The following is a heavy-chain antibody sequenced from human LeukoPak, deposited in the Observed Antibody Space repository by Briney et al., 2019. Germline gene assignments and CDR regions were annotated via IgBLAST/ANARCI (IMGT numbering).Heavy chain of an antibody. Sequence: GGSLRLPCAASGFTFSAYAMNWVRQAPGKGLEWVSGISASGGNTYYADSVKGRFTISRDNSKNTLYLQIHSLRAEDTAVYYCAKFDYGDYWGQGTLVTVSS. V-gene: IGHV3-23*01. J-gene: IGHJ4*02. D-gene: IGHD4-17*01. CDR2: ISASGGNT. CDR1: GFTFSAYA. CDR3: AKFDYGDY.